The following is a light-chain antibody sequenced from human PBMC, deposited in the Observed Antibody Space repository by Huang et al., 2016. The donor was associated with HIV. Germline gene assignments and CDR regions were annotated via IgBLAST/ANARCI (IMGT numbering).Light chain of an antibody. Sequence: EKVMTQSPATLSVSPGERATLSCRASQSVSSNLAWYPQKPGQAPRLLMYGASTRATGIPARFSGSGSGTEFTLTISSLQSEDFAVYYCQQYNNWPWTFGQGTKVEIK. J-gene: IGKJ1*01. V-gene: IGKV3-15*01. CDR3: QQYNNWPWT. CDR1: QSVSSN. CDR2: GAS.